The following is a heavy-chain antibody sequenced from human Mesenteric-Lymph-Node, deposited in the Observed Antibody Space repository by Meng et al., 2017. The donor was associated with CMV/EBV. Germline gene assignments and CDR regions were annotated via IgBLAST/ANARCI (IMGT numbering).Heavy chain of an antibody. Sequence: SETLSLTCTVSGGSVSTGSYYWSWIRQPPGKGLEWIGYIYYSGSTKYNPSLKTRVTMSLDTSKSQFSLELSSVTAADTAVYYCAREQRGGGWFDPWGQGTLVTVSS. CDR3: AREQRGGGWFDP. CDR2: IYYSGST. D-gene: IGHD4-23*01. CDR1: GGSVSTGSYY. V-gene: IGHV4-61*01. J-gene: IGHJ5*02.